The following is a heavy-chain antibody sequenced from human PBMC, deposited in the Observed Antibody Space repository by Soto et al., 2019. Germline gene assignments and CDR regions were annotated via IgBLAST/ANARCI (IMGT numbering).Heavy chain of an antibody. J-gene: IGHJ6*02. CDR1: GYTFTGYY. CDR3: ARAKGGGDDYYYYGMDV. D-gene: IGHD2-21*02. CDR2: INPNSGGT. V-gene: IGHV1-2*04. Sequence: GASVTVSCKASGYTFTGYYMHWVRQAPGQGLEWMGWINPNSGGTNYAQKFQGWVTMTRDTSISTAYMELSRLRSDDTAVYYCARAKGGGDDYYYYGMDVWGQGTTVTVSS.